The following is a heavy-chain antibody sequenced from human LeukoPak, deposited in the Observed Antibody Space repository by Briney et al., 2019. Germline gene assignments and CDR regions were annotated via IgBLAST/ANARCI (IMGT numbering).Heavy chain of an antibody. J-gene: IGHJ3*02. CDR2: IYYSGST. D-gene: IGHD1-1*01. V-gene: IGHV4-59*12. Sequence: SETLSLTCTVSGGSISSYYWSWIRQPPGKGLEWIGYIYYSGSTNYSPSLKSRVTISVDTSKNQFSLKLSSVTAADTAVYYCVKDGNTRDAFDIWGQGTMVTVSS. CDR3: VKDGNTRDAFDI. CDR1: GGSISSYY.